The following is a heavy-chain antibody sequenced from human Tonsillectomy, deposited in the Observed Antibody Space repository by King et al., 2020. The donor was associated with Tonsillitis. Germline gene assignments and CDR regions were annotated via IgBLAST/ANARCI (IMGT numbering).Heavy chain of an antibody. CDR1: GYIFTNYW. J-gene: IGHJ4*02. D-gene: IGHD3-10*01. Sequence: VQLVESGAEVKKPGESLKISCKGSGYIFTNYWIAWVRQMPGKGLEWMGIIYSGDSDTRYSPSFQGQVTISVDKSISTAYLQWGSLKASDTAIYYCARRYGSGGEVDYWGQGTLVIVSS. V-gene: IGHV5-51*01. CDR2: IYSGDSDT. CDR3: ARRYGSGGEVDY.